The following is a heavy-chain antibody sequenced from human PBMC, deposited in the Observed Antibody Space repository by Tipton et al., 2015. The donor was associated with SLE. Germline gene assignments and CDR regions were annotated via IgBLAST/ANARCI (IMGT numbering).Heavy chain of an antibody. D-gene: IGHD3-10*01. J-gene: IGHJ4*02. V-gene: IGHV1-8*01. CDR2: MNPDSGNT. Sequence: QLVQSGAEVRKPGASVKVSCKTSGYTFNSFDINWVRQAPGQGLEWMGWMNPDSGNTGYAQKFQGRVIMTRDISTSTAYMELSGLRSEDTATYYCARTMSYGSGSFPYWGQGSQVTVSS. CDR1: GYTFNSFD. CDR3: ARTMSYGSGSFPY.